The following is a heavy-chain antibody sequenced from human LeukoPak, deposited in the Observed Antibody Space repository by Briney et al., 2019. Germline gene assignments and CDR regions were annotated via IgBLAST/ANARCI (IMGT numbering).Heavy chain of an antibody. J-gene: IGHJ4*02. D-gene: IGHD6-19*01. CDR3: AKSQGGYSSGWARLSLPTVFDY. CDR2: LYSDGNT. CDR1: GFTVITND. V-gene: IGHV3-53*01. Sequence: GGSLRLSCAASGFTVITNDMTWVRQAPGKGLEWVSVLYSDGNTKYADSVQGRFTISRDNSKNTLYLQMNSLRAEDTAVYYCAKSQGGYSSGWARLSLPTVFDYWGQGTLVTVSS.